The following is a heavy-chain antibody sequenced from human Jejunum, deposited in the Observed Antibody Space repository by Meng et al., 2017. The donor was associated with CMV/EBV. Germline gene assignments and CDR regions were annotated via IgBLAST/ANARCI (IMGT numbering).Heavy chain of an antibody. D-gene: IGHD4-17*01. Sequence: SCPAFGFTFSGPYVACVRQAPGKGLEWVGRTRNKANSYTTAYAASVKGRFIISRDGSKNSLYLQMNSLKIEDTAVYYCARDYGDWGQGTLVTVSS. CDR3: ARDYGD. CDR1: GFTFSGPY. J-gene: IGHJ4*02. CDR2: TRNKANSYTT. V-gene: IGHV3-72*01.